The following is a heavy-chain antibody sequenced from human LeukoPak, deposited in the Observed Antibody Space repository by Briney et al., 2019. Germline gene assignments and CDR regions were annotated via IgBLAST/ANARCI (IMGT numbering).Heavy chain of an antibody. V-gene: IGHV4-59*01. CDR1: GVSISSYY. CDR3: ARGDTGYSSSSY. Sequence: SETLSLTCTVSGVSISSYYWSWIRQPPGKGLEWIGYIYYSGTNYNPSLNSRVTISLDTSKNQFSLKVNSVTAADTAVYYCARGDTGYSSSSYWGQGTLVTVSS. J-gene: IGHJ4*02. CDR2: IYYSGT. D-gene: IGHD6-13*01.